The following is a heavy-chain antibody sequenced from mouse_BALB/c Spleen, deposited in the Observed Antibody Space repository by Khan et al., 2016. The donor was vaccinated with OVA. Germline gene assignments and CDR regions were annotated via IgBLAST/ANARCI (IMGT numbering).Heavy chain of an antibody. D-gene: IGHD1-1*02. CDR3: TRGGLFGIFVY. Sequence: QVQLKESGAELANPGASVKMSCKASGYTFTSYWMHWVKQRPGQGLEWIGYINPSTGYTEYNQKFKDKATLTTDKSSSTAYMQLISLTSEDSAVYYCTRGGLFGIFVYWGQGTLVTVSA. CDR2: INPSTGYT. V-gene: IGHV1-7*01. J-gene: IGHJ3*01. CDR1: GYTFTSYW.